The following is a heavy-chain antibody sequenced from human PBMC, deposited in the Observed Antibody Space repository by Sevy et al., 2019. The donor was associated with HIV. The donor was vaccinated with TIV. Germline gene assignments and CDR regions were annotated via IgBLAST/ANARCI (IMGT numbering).Heavy chain of an antibody. J-gene: IGHJ4*02. CDR3: AREGCTKPHDY. Sequence: GGSLRLSCAASGFTFSKYSMSWVRQPPGKGLEWVSTLSFGCGEINYADSVKGRFTISRDNSKSSVFLQMNNLRPEDTAVYYCAREGCTKPHDYWGQGTLVTVSS. V-gene: IGHV3-23*01. CDR1: GFTFSKYS. D-gene: IGHD2-8*01. CDR2: LSFGCGEI.